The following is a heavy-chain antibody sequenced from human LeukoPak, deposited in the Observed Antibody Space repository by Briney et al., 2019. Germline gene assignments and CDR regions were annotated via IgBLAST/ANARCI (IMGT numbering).Heavy chain of an antibody. D-gene: IGHD6-13*01. Sequence: PSETLSLTCTVSGGSISSSSYYWGRIRQPPGKGLEWIGSIYYSGSTYYNPSLKSRVTISVDTSKNQFSLKLSSVTAADTAVYYCARDSQVSWYSSSWLYYYYYMDVWGKGTTVTISS. CDR3: ARDSQVSWYSSSWLYYYYYMDV. CDR1: GGSISSSSYY. J-gene: IGHJ6*03. V-gene: IGHV4-39*02. CDR2: IYYSGST.